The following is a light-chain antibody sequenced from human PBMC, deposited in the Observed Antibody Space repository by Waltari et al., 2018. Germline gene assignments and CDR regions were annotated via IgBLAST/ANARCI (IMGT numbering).Light chain of an antibody. Sequence: EIVLTQSPGTLSLSPGERATLSCRASQSVGRSLVWYQQKPGQAPRLLIYDVSRRATGIPDRFSGSGYGTDFSLTISRVEPEDFAVYYCQKYERLPATFGQGTTVEIK. V-gene: IGKV3-20*01. CDR3: QKYERLPAT. CDR2: DVS. J-gene: IGKJ1*01. CDR1: QSVGRS.